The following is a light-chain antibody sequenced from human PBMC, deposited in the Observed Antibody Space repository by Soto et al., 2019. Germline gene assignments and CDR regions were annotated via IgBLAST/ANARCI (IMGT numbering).Light chain of an antibody. CDR1: QSLSNNIY. CDR3: QQYGSPGT. J-gene: IGKJ1*01. Sequence: EIVLTQSSGTLSLSPGERATLSCRASQSLSNNIYLAWYQQNPGQAPRLLICGASSRATGIHNRFSGSWSGTDFTLTISRLEPEDFAVYYCQQYGSPGTFGQGTKVDIK. V-gene: IGKV3-20*01. CDR2: GAS.